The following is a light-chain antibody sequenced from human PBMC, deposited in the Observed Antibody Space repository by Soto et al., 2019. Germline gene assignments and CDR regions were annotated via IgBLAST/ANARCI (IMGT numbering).Light chain of an antibody. V-gene: IGLV3-10*01. CDR3: FSPDNSGNLGV. CDR2: EDN. J-gene: IGLJ1*01. CDR1: ALPTRF. Sequence: SYELTQPPSVSVSPGQTARITCSGDALPTRFAHWYKQKAGHAPVQVIYEDNKRPSGIPERFSGSSSGTVVTLVISDAQVEDEGDYYCFSPDNSGNLGVFGPGTKVTAL.